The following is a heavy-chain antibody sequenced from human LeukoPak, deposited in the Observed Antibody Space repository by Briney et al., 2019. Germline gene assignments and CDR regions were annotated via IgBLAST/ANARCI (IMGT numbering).Heavy chain of an antibody. CDR1: GYTFTSYG. D-gene: IGHD6-13*01. CDR3: ARDGGGSSSWYDDY. Sequence: GASVKVSCKSSGYTFTSYGISWVRQAPGQGLEWMGWISAYNGNTNYAQKLQGRVTMTTDTSTRTAYMELRSLRSDDTAVYYCARDGGGSSSWYDDYWGQGTLVTVSS. V-gene: IGHV1-18*04. J-gene: IGHJ4*02. CDR2: ISAYNGNT.